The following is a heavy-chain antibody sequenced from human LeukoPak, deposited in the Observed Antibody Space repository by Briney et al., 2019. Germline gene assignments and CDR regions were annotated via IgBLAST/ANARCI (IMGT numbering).Heavy chain of an antibody. J-gene: IGHJ4*02. CDR3: ARDSGNERLGVYFDY. D-gene: IGHD2-8*02. CDR1: GGSFSGYY. Sequence: SETLSLTCAVYGGSFSGYYWSWIRQPPGKGREWIGEINHTGRINYNPSLKSRVIISVDTSKNQFSLKVTSVTAADTAVYYCARDSGNERLGVYFDYWGQGTLVTVSS. CDR2: INHTGRI. V-gene: IGHV4-34*01.